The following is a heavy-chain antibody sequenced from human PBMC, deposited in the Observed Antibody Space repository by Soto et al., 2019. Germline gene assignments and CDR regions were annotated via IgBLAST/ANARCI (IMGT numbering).Heavy chain of an antibody. CDR3: AREGTYSSSWLNWFDP. CDR1: GFTFSSYA. CDR2: ISYDGSNK. Sequence: GGSLRLSCAASGFTFSSYAMHWVRQAPGKGLEWVAVISYDGSNKYYADSVKGRFTISRDNSKNTLYLQMNSLRAEDTAVYYCAREGTYSSSWLNWFDPWGQGTLVTVSS. J-gene: IGHJ5*02. D-gene: IGHD6-13*01. V-gene: IGHV3-30-3*01.